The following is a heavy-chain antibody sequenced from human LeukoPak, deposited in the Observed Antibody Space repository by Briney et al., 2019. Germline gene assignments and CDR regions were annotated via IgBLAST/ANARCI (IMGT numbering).Heavy chain of an antibody. CDR2: VNPSSGST. V-gene: IGHV1-46*01. D-gene: IGHD1-26*01. CDR3: ARAVGPRGGNWFDP. CDR1: GYTFTIYF. Sequence: ASVKVSCKASGYTFTIYFMHWVRQASGQGLEWMGVVNPSSGSTTYSQKFQGRVTMTRDTSTSTVYMDLSSLRSEDTAVYYCARAVGPRGGNWFDPWGQGTLVTVSS. J-gene: IGHJ5*02.